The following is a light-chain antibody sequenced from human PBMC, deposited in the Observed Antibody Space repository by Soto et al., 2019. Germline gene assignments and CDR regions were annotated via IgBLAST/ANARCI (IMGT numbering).Light chain of an antibody. Sequence: QSALTQPPSVSGSPGQSVAISCTGTSSDVGSNNRVSWYQQPPGSAPKLIIYDVSNRPSGIPDRFSGSRSANTASLTISGLQTEDEADYYCSSYTTSNTYVFGTGTQVTVL. CDR1: SSDVGSNNR. V-gene: IGLV2-18*02. CDR2: DVS. J-gene: IGLJ6*01. CDR3: SSYTTSNTYV.